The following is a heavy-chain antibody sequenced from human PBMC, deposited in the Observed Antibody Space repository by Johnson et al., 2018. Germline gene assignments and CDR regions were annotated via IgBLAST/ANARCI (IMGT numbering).Heavy chain of an antibody. D-gene: IGHD3-10*01. V-gene: IGHV1-8*01. CDR1: GYTFTNYE. Sequence: QVQLVQSGAEVKKPGASVKVSCKASGYTFTNYEINWVRQATGQGLEWMGWMNPNSGNTGYAQKFQGRVTMTRNTSISTAYMELSGLRSEDTAVYYCARGSYYGSGSSYYGMDVWGQGTTVTVSS. CDR3: ARGSYYGSGSSYYGMDV. J-gene: IGHJ6*02. CDR2: MNPNSGNT.